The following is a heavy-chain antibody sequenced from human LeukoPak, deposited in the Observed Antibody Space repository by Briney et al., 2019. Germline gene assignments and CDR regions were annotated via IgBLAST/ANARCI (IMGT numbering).Heavy chain of an antibody. Sequence: PSETLSLTCTVSGGSISSGDYYWSWIRQHPGKGLEWIGYIYYSGSTYYNPSLKSRVIISLDTSKNQSSLKLRSMTAADTAVYYCASEYQGGYSGYELYNWFDPWGQGTLVTVSS. D-gene: IGHD5-12*01. V-gene: IGHV4-31*03. CDR3: ASEYQGGYSGYELYNWFDP. CDR2: IYYSGST. J-gene: IGHJ5*02. CDR1: GGSISSGDYY.